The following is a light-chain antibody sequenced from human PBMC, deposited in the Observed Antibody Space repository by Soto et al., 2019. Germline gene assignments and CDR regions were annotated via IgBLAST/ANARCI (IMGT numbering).Light chain of an antibody. CDR3: AAWDDSLRGGV. Sequence: QSVLTQPPSASGTPGQRVTISCSGSTSNIGSNYVYWYQQFPGTAPKLLIFGKNRRPSGVPDRFSGSKSDTSASLAISGLRSEDEADYYCAAWDDSLRGGVFGGGTKLTVL. V-gene: IGLV1-47*02. CDR1: TSNIGSNY. CDR2: GKN. J-gene: IGLJ3*02.